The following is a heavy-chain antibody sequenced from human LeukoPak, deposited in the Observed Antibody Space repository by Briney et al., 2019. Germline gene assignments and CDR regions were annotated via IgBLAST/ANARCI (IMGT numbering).Heavy chain of an antibody. J-gene: IGHJ6*02. CDR3: ARGRRVDTATRSYYYGLDV. CDR1: GFTFSSYE. D-gene: IGHD5-18*01. Sequence: PGGSLRLSCAASGFTFSSYEMHWVRQAPGKGLECVSYISTSGSTIYYADSVKGRFTISRDNAKNSLYLQMNSLRAEDTAVYYCARGRRVDTATRSYYYGLDVWGQGTTVTVSS. V-gene: IGHV3-48*03. CDR2: ISTSGSTI.